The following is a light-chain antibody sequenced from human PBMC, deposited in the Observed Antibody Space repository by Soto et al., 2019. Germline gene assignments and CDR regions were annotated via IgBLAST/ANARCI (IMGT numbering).Light chain of an antibody. V-gene: IGLV2-11*01. J-gene: IGLJ3*02. CDR2: DVN. CDR3: CSYAGSYTWV. Sequence: QSVLTQPRSVSGSPGQSVTISCTGTSSDVGNYNYVSWYQQHPGKAPKVMIYDVNKWPSGVPDRFSGSKSGNTASLTISGFQAEDEADYYCCSYAGSYTWVFGGGTKLTVL. CDR1: SSDVGNYNY.